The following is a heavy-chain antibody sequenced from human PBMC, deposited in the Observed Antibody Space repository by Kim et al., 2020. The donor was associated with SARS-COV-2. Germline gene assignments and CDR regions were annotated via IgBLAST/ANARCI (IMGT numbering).Heavy chain of an antibody. CDR1: GFTFSSYS. Sequence: GGSLRLSCAASGFTFSSYSMNWVRQAPGKGLEWVSSISSSSSYIYYADSVKGRFTISRDNAKNSLYLQMNSLRAEDTAVYYCARDLLVGNGPDFDYWGQGTLVTVSS. D-gene: IGHD2-8*02. V-gene: IGHV3-21*01. J-gene: IGHJ4*02. CDR2: ISSSSSYI. CDR3: ARDLLVGNGPDFDY.